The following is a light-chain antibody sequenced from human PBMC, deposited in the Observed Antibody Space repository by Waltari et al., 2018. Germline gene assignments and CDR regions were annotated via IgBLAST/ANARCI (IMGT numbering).Light chain of an antibody. CDR1: SSNLGSNYH. CDR2: ANE. CDR3: QSYDNNLRAWV. V-gene: IGLV1-40*01. Sequence: QSGLTQPPSVSGAAGQRVIISCTGTSSNLGSNYHVHWYQQFPGTAPKVLIYANEIRPSGIPDRFSASKSGTSASLTITGLQTEDEADYYCQSYDNNLRAWVFGGGSKVTVL. J-gene: IGLJ3*02.